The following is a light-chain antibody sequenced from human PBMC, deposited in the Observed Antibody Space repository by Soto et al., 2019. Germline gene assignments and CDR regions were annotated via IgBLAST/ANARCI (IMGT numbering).Light chain of an antibody. CDR2: DAS. CDR3: QQYGSSPYT. V-gene: IGKV3-20*01. CDR1: QSVSNSY. Sequence: EIVLTQSPGTLSLSPGQGATLSCRASQSVSNSYLAWFQQKPGQAPSLLIYDASNRATGIPDRFSGSGSGTDFTLTISRLEPEDFVVYYCQQYGSSPYTFGQGTKLEIK. J-gene: IGKJ2*01.